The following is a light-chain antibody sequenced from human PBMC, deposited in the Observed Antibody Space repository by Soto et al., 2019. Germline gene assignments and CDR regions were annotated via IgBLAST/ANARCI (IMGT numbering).Light chain of an antibody. V-gene: IGKV1-39*01. CDR2: AAS. CDR1: QSISSY. J-gene: IGKJ2*01. Sequence: DIQMTQSPSSLSASVGDRVTITCRASQSISSYLIWYQQKPGKAPKLLIYAASSLQSGVPSRFSGSESGTDFTLTISSVQPEDFATYYCQQSYSTPYTFGQGTKLEIK. CDR3: QQSYSTPYT.